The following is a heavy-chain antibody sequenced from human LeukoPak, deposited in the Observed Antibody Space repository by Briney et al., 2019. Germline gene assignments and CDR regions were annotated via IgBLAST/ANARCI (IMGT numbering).Heavy chain of an antibody. J-gene: IGHJ3*02. Sequence: ASETLSLTCTVSGVSISSSDYYWGWIREPPGKGLEWIGSIYYSGRTYYNPPLKSRVTISEDRSKNQFSLKLSSVNAADTAVYYCARHRTAINRYGPYDAFDIWGQGTMVTVSS. CDR3: ARHRTAINRYGPYDAFDI. V-gene: IGHV4-39*01. CDR2: IYYSGRT. CDR1: GVSISSSDYY. D-gene: IGHD5-18*01.